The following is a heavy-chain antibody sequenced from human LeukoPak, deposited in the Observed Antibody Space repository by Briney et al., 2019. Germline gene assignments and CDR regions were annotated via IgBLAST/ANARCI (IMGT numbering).Heavy chain of an antibody. D-gene: IGHD6-13*01. CDR2: INPSGGST. CDR1: GYTFTSFY. CDR3: ARDEGGTAAGSAY. J-gene: IGHJ4*02. V-gene: IGHV1-46*01. Sequence: ASVKVSCKASGYTFTSFYMHWVRQAPGQGLEWMGIINPSGGSTSYAQKFQGRVTITTDESTSTAYMELSSLRYEDTAVYYCARDEGGTAAGSAYWGQGTLVTVSS.